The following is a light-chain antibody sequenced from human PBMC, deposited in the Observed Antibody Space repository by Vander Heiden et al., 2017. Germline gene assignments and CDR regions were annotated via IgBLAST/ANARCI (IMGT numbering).Light chain of an antibody. CDR1: SSSIGRNS. J-gene: IGLJ3*02. CDR2: INN. V-gene: IGLV1-44*01. Sequence: QSVLTQPPSASGTPGQRVTISCSGSSSSIGRNSVNWYQQVPGTAPKLRIYINNQRPSGVPDRFSGSKSGTSASLAISGLQSEDEADYYCAAWDGSLNGWLFGGGTKLTVL. CDR3: AAWDGSLNGWL.